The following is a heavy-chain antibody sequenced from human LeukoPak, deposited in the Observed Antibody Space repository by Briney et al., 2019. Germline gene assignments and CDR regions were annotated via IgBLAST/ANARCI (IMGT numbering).Heavy chain of an antibody. V-gene: IGHV3-74*01. Sequence: PGGSLRLSCAASGFTFSSYWMHWVRQGPGKGLVWVSRINTDGSATSYADSVKGRFTISRDNAKNTLYLQMNSLRAEDTALYYCAKDSSMVVAATAGAFDIWGQGTMVTVSS. CDR2: INTDGSAT. D-gene: IGHD2-15*01. J-gene: IGHJ3*02. CDR3: AKDSSMVVAATAGAFDI. CDR1: GFTFSSYW.